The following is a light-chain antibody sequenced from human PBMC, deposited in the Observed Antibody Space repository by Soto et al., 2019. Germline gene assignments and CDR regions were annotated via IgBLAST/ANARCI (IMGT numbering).Light chain of an antibody. CDR3: QQYNKWPLT. CDR1: QSVNSN. CDR2: GAS. V-gene: IGKV3-15*01. J-gene: IGKJ4*01. Sequence: EIGMTQSPATLSVSPWERATLSCRASQSVNSNLAWYQKKPGQAPRLLIFGASTRATGIPARFSGSGSGTEFTLTISSLQSEDFAVYYCQQYNKWPLTFGGGTKVDIK.